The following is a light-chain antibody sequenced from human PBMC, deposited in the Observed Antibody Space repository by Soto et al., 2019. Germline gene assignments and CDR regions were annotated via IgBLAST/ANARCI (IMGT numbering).Light chain of an antibody. CDR3: QQRTRWPMT. CDR1: QSVSSN. Sequence: EIVMTQSPATLSVSPGERATVSCRASQSVSSNLAWYQQKPGQAPRLLIYGASSRATGIPDRFSGSGSGTDFTLTISSLEPEDFAVYYCQQRTRWPMTFGQGTRLEIK. J-gene: IGKJ5*01. V-gene: IGKV3-11*01. CDR2: GAS.